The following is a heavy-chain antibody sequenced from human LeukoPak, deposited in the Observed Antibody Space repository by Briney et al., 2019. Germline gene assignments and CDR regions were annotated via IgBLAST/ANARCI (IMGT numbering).Heavy chain of an antibody. V-gene: IGHV3-48*03. CDR1: GFTFNTYA. CDR3: ARACSGGSCYLAAFDM. Sequence: GGSLRLSCAASGFTFNTYAMTWVRQAPGKGLECVSYISSSGITIYYADSVKGRFTISRDNSKNTLFLQMNSLRAEDTAVYYCARACSGGSCYLAAFDMWGRGTMVTVSS. D-gene: IGHD2-15*01. CDR2: ISSSGITI. J-gene: IGHJ3*02.